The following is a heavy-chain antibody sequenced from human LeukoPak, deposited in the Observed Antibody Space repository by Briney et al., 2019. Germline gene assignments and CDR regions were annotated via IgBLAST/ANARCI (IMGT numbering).Heavy chain of an antibody. J-gene: IGHJ4*02. D-gene: IGHD3-3*01. CDR1: GFTFSSYG. V-gene: IGHV3-30*18. Sequence: PGGSLRLSCAASGFTFSSYGMPWVRQAPGKGLEWVAVISYDGSNKYYADSVKGRFTISRDNSKNTLYLQMNSLRAEDTAVYYCAKDYYGGNDYWGQGTLVTASS. CDR2: ISYDGSNK. CDR3: AKDYYGGNDY.